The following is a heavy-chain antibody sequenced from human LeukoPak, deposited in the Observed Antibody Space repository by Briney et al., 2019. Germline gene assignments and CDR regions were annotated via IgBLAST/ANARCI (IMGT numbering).Heavy chain of an antibody. J-gene: IGHJ4*02. D-gene: IGHD3-3*01. V-gene: IGHV3-21*01. CDR1: GFTFSSYS. CDR3: ARDSVRFLEWLPFDY. CDR2: ISSSSSYI. Sequence: GGSLRLSCAASGFTFSSYSMNWVRQAPGKGLEWVSSISSSSSYIYYADSVKGRFTISRDNAKNSLYLQMNSLRAEDTAVYYCARDSVRFLEWLPFDYWGQGTLVTVSS.